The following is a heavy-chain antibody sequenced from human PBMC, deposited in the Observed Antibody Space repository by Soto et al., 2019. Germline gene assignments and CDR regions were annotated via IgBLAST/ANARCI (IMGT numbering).Heavy chain of an antibody. CDR1: GDSISTYY. J-gene: IGHJ4*02. V-gene: IGHV4-59*01. CDR3: ARGRIQYTF. CDR2: IYYSGST. Sequence: QVQLQESGPGLVKPSETLSLTCTVSGDSISTYYWSWIRQPPGKGLEWIGYIYYSGSTNYNPSLKXRXTXXVDTSKNQFSLKLSSVTAADTAVYYCARGRIQYTFWGQGTLVTVSS. D-gene: IGHD5-18*01.